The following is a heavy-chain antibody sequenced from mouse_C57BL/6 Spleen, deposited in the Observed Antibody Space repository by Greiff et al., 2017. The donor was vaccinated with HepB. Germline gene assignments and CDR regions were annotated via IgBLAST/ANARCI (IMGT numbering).Heavy chain of an antibody. CDR2: IYPGDGDT. V-gene: IGHV1-80*01. Sequence: QVQLQQSGAELVKPGASVKISCKASGYAFSSYWMNWVKQRPGKGLEWIGQIYPGDGDTNYKGKFKGKATLTADKSSSTAYMQLSSLTSEDSAVYFCAKNGNYPAWFAYWGQGTLVTVSA. D-gene: IGHD2-1*01. CDR3: AKNGNYPAWFAY. CDR1: GYAFSSYW. J-gene: IGHJ3*01.